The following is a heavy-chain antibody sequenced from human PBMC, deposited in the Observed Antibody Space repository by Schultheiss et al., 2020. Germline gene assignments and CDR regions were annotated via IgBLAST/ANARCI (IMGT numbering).Heavy chain of an antibody. CDR3: ARGYISGWFDFWGC. J-gene: IGHJ4*02. CDR1: GGSISSYY. CDR2: INHSGGT. Sequence: SQTLSLTCTVSGGSISSYYWSWIRQPPGKGLEWIGEINHSGGTNYNPSLKSRVTISLDTSKNQLSLKLSSVTAADAAVYYCARGYISGWFDFWGCWGQGTLVTVSS. V-gene: IGHV4-34*01. D-gene: IGHD6-19*01.